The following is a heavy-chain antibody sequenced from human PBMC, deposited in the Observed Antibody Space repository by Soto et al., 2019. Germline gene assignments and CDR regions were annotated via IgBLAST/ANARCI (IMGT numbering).Heavy chain of an antibody. J-gene: IGHJ4*02. Sequence: QVPLQETGPGLVEPSGTLSLTCGVSGGSVSSSKWWSWVRKPPGKGLEWIGEIYRSGATNYSPSLLRRVTISLDKSKNKVSLRLTSLTAADTAVYYCVSHTSYDILTAFDYWGQGTLVTVSS. CDR1: GGSVSSSKW. CDR3: VSHTSYDILTAFDY. V-gene: IGHV4-4*02. D-gene: IGHD3-9*01. CDR2: IYRSGAT.